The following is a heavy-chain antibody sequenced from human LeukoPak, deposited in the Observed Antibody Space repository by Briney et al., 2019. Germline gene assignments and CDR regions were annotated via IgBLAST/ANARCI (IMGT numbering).Heavy chain of an antibody. CDR3: ARVVRCSSTSCYYYYMDV. Sequence: ASVKVSCKTSGYTFTSYGISWVRQAPGQGLEWMGWISAYNDNTNYVQKFQGRATITADESTSTAYMELSSLRSEDTAVYYCARVVRCSSTSCYYYYMDVWGKGTTVTVSS. D-gene: IGHD2-2*01. CDR2: ISAYNDNT. V-gene: IGHV1-18*01. CDR1: GYTFTSYG. J-gene: IGHJ6*03.